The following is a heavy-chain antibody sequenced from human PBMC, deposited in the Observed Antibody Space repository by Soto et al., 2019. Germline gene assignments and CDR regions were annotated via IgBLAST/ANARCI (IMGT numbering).Heavy chain of an antibody. CDR3: ARVTVSPQFSGFNY. J-gene: IGHJ4*02. CDR1: GYTFTSYA. V-gene: IGHV1-3*01. D-gene: IGHD1-26*01. Sequence: GASVKVSFKASGYTFTSYAMHWVRQAPGQRLEWMGCINAGDGNTKYSQKFQGRVTITRDTSANTAYMELSSLRSEDTAVYYCARVTVSPQFSGFNYWGQGTLVTVSS. CDR2: INAGDGNT.